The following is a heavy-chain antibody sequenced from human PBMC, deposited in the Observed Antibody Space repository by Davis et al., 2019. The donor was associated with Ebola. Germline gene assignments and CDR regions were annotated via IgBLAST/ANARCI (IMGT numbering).Heavy chain of an antibody. D-gene: IGHD2-15*01. CDR1: GGSISSYY. CDR2: IYYSGST. Sequence: PSETLSLTCTVSGGSISSYYWSWIRQPPGKGLEWIGYIYYSGSTNYNPSLKSRVTISVDTSKNQFSLKLSSVTAADTAVYYCARNLGGSHFDYWGQGTLVTVSS. J-gene: IGHJ4*02. V-gene: IGHV4-59*01. CDR3: ARNLGGSHFDY.